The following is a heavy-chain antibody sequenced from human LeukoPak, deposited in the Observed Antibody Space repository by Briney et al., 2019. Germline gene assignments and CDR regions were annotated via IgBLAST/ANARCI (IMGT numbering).Heavy chain of an antibody. Sequence: PSETLSLTCAVYGGSFSGYYWSWIRQPPGKGLEWIGEINHSGSTNYNPPLKSRVTISVDTSKNQFSLKLSSVTAADTAVYYCARSRVTYDSSGYYLPHFDYWGQGTLVTVSS. V-gene: IGHV4-34*01. CDR1: GGSFSGYY. CDR2: INHSGST. CDR3: ARSRVTYDSSGYYLPHFDY. D-gene: IGHD3-22*01. J-gene: IGHJ4*02.